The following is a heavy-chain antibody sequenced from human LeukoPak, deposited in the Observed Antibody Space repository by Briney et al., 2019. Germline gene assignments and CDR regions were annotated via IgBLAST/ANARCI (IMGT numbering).Heavy chain of an antibody. CDR1: GGTFSSYA. CDR3: ARDGYYYDSSGYFSY. CDR2: IIPIFGTA. D-gene: IGHD3-22*01. J-gene: IGHJ4*02. V-gene: IGHV1-69*13. Sequence: ASVKVSCKASGGTFSSYAISWVRQAPGQGLEWMGGIIPIFGTANYAQKFQGRVTITADESTSTAYMELSSLRSEDTAVYYCARDGYYYDSSGYFSYWGQGTLVTVSS.